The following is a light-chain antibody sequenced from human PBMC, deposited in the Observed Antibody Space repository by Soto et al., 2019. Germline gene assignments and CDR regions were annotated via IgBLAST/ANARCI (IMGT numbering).Light chain of an antibody. CDR2: DVS. V-gene: IGKV3-15*01. J-gene: IGKJ1*01. CDR1: QSVNNN. Sequence: EVVMTQSPATLSVSPGERVTLSCRASQSVNNNLAWYQQKPGQAPRLVMYDVSTRTTGVPARFSGSGSGTDFTLTISSLQSEDFAVYYCQQYNNWPPWTFGQGTKVEIK. CDR3: QQYNNWPPWT.